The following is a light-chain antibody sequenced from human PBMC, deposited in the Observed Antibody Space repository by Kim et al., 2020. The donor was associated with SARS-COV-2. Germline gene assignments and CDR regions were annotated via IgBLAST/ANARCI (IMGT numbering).Light chain of an antibody. CDR2: DVT. Sequence: GQSITHSCAGTSRDIGGYNYVSWDRQHPGNSPKLMIYDVTKRPSGVSDRFTGSKTGNTASLTISGLQAEDEADYYCSSYTSSDTWVFGGGTQLTVL. CDR1: SRDIGGYNY. V-gene: IGLV2-14*04. J-gene: IGLJ3*02. CDR3: SSYTSSDTWV.